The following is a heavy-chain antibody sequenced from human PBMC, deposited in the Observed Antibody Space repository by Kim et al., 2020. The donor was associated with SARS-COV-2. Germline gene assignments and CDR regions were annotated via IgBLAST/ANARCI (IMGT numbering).Heavy chain of an antibody. CDR3: ANARAWSSYPYYYYMDV. J-gene: IGHJ6*03. CDR1: GFTFSSYA. CDR2: ISGSGGST. Sequence: GGSLRLSCAASGFTFSSYAMSWVRQAPGKGLEWVSAISGSGGSTYYADSVKGRFTISRDNSKNTLYLQMNSLRAEDTAVYYCANARAWSSYPYYYYMDVWGKGTTVTVSS. D-gene: IGHD3-16*01. V-gene: IGHV3-23*01.